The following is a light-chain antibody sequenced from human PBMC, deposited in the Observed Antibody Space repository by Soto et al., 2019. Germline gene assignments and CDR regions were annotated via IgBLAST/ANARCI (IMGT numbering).Light chain of an antibody. CDR1: QDISDY. J-gene: IGKJ4*01. CDR2: DAT. Sequence: DFQMTQSPASLSASVGERVTITCQASQDISDYLNWYQQKPGAAPKLLIHDATNLQAGVPSRFSGSGSGTEFTFTISSLEPEDVATYYCQQYDNIPLTFXGGTKVDIK. V-gene: IGKV1-33*01. CDR3: QQYDNIPLT.